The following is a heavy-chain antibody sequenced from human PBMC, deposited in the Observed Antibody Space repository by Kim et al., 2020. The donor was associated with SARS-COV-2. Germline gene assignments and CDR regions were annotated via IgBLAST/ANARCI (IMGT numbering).Heavy chain of an antibody. CDR3: AKDPGGYYYYGMDV. CDR2: ISGSGGST. V-gene: IGHV3-23*01. D-gene: IGHD2-15*01. CDR1: GFTFSSYA. J-gene: IGHJ6*02. Sequence: GGSLRLSCAASGFTFSSYAMSWVRQAPGKGLEWVSAISGSGGSTYYADSVKGRFTISRENSKNTLYLQMNSLGAEDTAVYYCAKDPGGYYYYGMDVWGQGTKVTVSS.